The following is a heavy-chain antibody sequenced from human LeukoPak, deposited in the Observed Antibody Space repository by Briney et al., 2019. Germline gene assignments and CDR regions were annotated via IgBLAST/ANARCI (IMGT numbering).Heavy chain of an antibody. J-gene: IGHJ6*02. CDR2: IIPILGIA. CDR3: ARLGLTTDVPGYYYYGMDV. D-gene: IGHD3-22*01. Sequence: SVKVSCKASGGTFSSYAISWVRQAPGQGLEWMGRIIPILGIANYAQKLQGRVTTTTDTSTSTAYMELRSLRSDDTAVYYCARLGLTTDVPGYYYYGMDVWGQGTTVTVSS. CDR1: GGTFSSYA. V-gene: IGHV1-69*04.